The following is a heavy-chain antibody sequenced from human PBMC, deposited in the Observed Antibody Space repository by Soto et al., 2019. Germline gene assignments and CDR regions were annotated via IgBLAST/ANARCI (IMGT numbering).Heavy chain of an antibody. J-gene: IGHJ5*02. V-gene: IGHV1-69*02. CDR1: GGTFSIYT. CDR2: VLPFLDIT. D-gene: IGHD2-21*02. Sequence: EASVKVSCKTSGGTFSIYTISWVRQAPGQGLEWMGRVLPFLDITSYSQRFQGRVTITVDTSKNQFSLKLSSVTAADTAVYYCARHPSDFWFDPWDQGTLVTVSS. CDR3: ARHPSDFWFDP.